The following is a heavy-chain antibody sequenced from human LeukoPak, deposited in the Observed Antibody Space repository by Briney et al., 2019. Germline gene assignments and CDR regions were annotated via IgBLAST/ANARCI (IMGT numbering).Heavy chain of an antibody. CDR2: ISGSGSSI. CDR3: ARDTVATN. CDR1: GFTFSTYE. J-gene: IGHJ4*02. Sequence: GGSLRLSCTASGFTFSTYEMNWVRQAPGKGLEWISYISGSGSSIFYADSLQGRFTVSRDNAKNSLYLQMNSLRDEDTAVYYCARDTVATNWGQGTLVTVSS. V-gene: IGHV3-48*03. D-gene: IGHD5-12*01.